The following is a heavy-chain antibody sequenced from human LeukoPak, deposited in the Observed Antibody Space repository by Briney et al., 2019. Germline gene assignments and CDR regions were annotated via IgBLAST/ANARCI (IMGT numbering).Heavy chain of an antibody. V-gene: IGHV3-30*03. Sequence: PGGSLRLSCAASGFTFSSYGMHWVRQAPGKGLEWVAVISYDGSNKYYADSVKGRFTISRDNSKNTLYLQMNSLRAEDTAVYYCVVAGTVSYDAFDIWGQGTMVTVSS. CDR2: ISYDGSNK. CDR1: GFTFSSYG. J-gene: IGHJ3*02. D-gene: IGHD2-15*01. CDR3: VVAGTVSYDAFDI.